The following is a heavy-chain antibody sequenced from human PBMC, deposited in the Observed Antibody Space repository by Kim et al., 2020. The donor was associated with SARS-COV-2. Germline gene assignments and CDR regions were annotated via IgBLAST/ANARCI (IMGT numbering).Heavy chain of an antibody. Sequence: SETLSLTCAVYGGSFSGYYWSWIRQPPGKGLEWIGEINHSGSTNYNPSLKSRVTISVDTSKNQFSLKLSSVTAADTAVYYCARGGVGAGTTGRRYFDYWGQGTLVTVSS. CDR1: GGSFSGYY. J-gene: IGHJ4*02. CDR3: ARGGVGAGTTGRRYFDY. D-gene: IGHD1-1*01. CDR2: INHSGST. V-gene: IGHV4-34*01.